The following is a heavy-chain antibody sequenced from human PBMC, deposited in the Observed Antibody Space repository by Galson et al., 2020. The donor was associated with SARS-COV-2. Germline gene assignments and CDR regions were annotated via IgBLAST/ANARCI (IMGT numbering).Heavy chain of an antibody. Sequence: GGSLRLSCAASAFDFGSYSMSWVRQAPGKGLEWVSAITQSGGRTLYSGSVKGRFIISRDDSKKTLYLQMNSLRVKDTAVYYCAKDRTPDGKWEVDHWGQGTLVTVSS. V-gene: IGHV3-23*01. J-gene: IGHJ4*02. CDR3: AKDRTPDGKWEVDH. CDR1: AFDFGSYS. D-gene: IGHD6-13*01. CDR2: ITQSGGRT.